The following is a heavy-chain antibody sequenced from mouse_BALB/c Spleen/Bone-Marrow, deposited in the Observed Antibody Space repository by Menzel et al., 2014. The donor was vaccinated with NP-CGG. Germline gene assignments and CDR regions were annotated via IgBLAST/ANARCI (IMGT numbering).Heavy chain of an antibody. CDR1: GFTFSSFG. D-gene: IGHD4-1*01. CDR2: ISSGSSTI. V-gene: IGHV5-17*02. CDR3: ARGGNWEDFDY. J-gene: IGHJ2*01. Sequence: EVKLQESGGGLVQPGGSRKLSCAASGFTFSSFGMHWVRQAPERGLEWVAYISSGSSTIFYADTAKGRFTISRDNPKNTLFLQMTSLRSEDTAMYYCARGGNWEDFDYWGQGTTLTVSS.